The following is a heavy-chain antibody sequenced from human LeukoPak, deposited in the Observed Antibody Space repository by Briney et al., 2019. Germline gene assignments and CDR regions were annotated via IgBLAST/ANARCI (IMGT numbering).Heavy chain of an antibody. J-gene: IGHJ6*02. CDR3: ARERGRYSNYYYGMDV. V-gene: IGHV1-18*01. CDR2: ISAYNGNT. CDR1: GYTFTSYG. D-gene: IGHD4-11*01. Sequence: ASVKVSCKASGYTFTSYGISWVRQAPGQGLEWMGWISAYNGNTNYAQKLQGRVTMTTDTSTSTAYMELRSLGSDDTAVYYCARERGRYSNYYYGMDVWGQGTTVTVSS.